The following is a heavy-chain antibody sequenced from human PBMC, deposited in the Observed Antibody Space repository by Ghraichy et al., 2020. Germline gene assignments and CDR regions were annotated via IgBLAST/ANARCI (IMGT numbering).Heavy chain of an antibody. Sequence: VKVSCKASGYTFTGYYIHWVRQAPGQGLEWMGWINPNTGGTNYAQKFQGRVSMTRDTSISTASMELSGLRSDDTAVYYCAAYGSGSFYRGPDDYWGQGTLLTVSS. V-gene: IGHV1-2*02. J-gene: IGHJ4*02. D-gene: IGHD3-10*01. CDR3: AAYGSGSFYRGPDDY. CDR2: INPNTGGT. CDR1: GYTFTGYY.